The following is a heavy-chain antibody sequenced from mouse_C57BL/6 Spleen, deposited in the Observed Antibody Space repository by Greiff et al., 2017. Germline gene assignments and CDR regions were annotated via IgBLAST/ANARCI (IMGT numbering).Heavy chain of an antibody. CDR1: GYAFSSSW. V-gene: IGHV1-82*01. CDR3: SRLVRSPYRYFDV. J-gene: IGHJ1*03. CDR2: IYPGDGGT. Sequence: QVQLQQSGPELVKPGASVKISCKASGYAFSSSWMNWVKQRTGKGLEWIGRIYPGDGGTNYNEKFKGKATLTEDKSSSTAYLQLSSLTSEESAVSFCSRLVRSPYRYFDVWGTGTTVTVS. D-gene: IGHD2-10*02.